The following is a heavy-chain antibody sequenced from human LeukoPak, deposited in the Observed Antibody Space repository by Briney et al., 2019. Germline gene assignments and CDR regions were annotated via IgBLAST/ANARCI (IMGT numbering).Heavy chain of an antibody. J-gene: IGHJ4*02. CDR1: GFTFSSYA. D-gene: IGHD6-19*01. V-gene: IGHV3-23*01. CDR3: ANTGYSSGWYPGY. Sequence: GGSLRLSCAASGFTFSSYAMSCVRQDPGKGLEWVSAISGSGDSTYYADSVKGRFTTSRDNSKNPRYLQMNSLRAEDTAVYYCANTGYSSGWYPGYWGQGTLVTVSS. CDR2: ISGSGDST.